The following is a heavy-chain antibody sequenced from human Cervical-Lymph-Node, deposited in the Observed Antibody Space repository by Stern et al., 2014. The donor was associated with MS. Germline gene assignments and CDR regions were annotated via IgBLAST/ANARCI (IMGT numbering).Heavy chain of an antibody. CDR3: AREVQGRELLQKDY. CDR2: IIPILGIA. V-gene: IGHV1-69*04. Sequence: QVQLMQSGAEVKKPGSSVKVSCKASGGTFSSYTISWVRQAPGQGLEWMGRIIPILGIANYAQKFQGRVTITADKSTSTAYMELSSLRSEDTAVYYCAREVQGRELLQKDYWGQGTLVTVSS. J-gene: IGHJ4*02. D-gene: IGHD1-26*01. CDR1: GGTFSSYT.